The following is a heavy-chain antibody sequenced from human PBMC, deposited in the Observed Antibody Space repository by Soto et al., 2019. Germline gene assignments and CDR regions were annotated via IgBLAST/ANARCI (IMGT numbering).Heavy chain of an antibody. D-gene: IGHD3-10*01. Sequence: EVQLVESGGGLIQPGGSLRLSCAASGFTVSSNYMSWVRQAPGKGLEWVSVIYSGGSTYYADSLKGRFPISRDNSKSTLYLQINNLRAEDKAVYYCAREVTSQFRGEAPDRPFGYCAQGTLVAVSS. V-gene: IGHV3-53*01. J-gene: IGHJ4*02. CDR3: AREVTSQFRGEAPDRPFGY. CDR2: IYSGGST. CDR1: GFTVSSNY.